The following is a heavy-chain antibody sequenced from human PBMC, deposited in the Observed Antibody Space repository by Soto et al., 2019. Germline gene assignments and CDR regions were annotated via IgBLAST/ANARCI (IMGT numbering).Heavy chain of an antibody. V-gene: IGHV4-39*01. D-gene: IGHD1-26*01. CDR3: ARHTDSGNPPHAFDI. J-gene: IGHJ3*02. CDR2: LHYDGRT. CDR1: GGSVASNNFF. Sequence: QLQLQESGPRLVKPSETLSLTCTVSGGSVASNNFFWGWIRQPPGKGLEWIGSLHYDGRTYYSPSLKNRITISVDTSKTHVSLKLNSVTAADTALYYCARHTDSGNPPHAFDIWGQGTAVTVSS.